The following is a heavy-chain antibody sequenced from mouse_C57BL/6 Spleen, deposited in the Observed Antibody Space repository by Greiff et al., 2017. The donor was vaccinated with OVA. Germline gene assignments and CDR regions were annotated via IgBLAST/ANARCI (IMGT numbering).Heavy chain of an antibody. CDR2: IDPSDSYT. CDR3: ARSYDGYSDY. D-gene: IGHD2-3*01. J-gene: IGHJ2*01. V-gene: IGHV1-69*01. CDR1: GYTFTSYW. Sequence: QVQLQQPGAELVMPGASVKLSCKASGYTFTSYWMHWVKQRPGLGLEWIGEIDPSDSYTNYNQKFKGKSTLTVDKSSSTAYMQLSSLTSEDSAVYYCARSYDGYSDYWGQGTTLTVSS.